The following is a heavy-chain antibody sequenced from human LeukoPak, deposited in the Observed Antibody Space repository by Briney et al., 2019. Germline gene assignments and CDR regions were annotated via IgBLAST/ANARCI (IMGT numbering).Heavy chain of an antibody. Sequence: SVKVSCKASGGTFSSYAISWVRQAPGQGLEWMGRIIPILGIANFAQKFQGRVTITADKSTSTAYMELSSLRSEDTAVYYCARGPPPAYYGDYDYYFDYWGQGTLVTVSS. V-gene: IGHV1-69*04. CDR2: IIPILGIA. D-gene: IGHD4-17*01. J-gene: IGHJ4*02. CDR1: GGTFSSYA. CDR3: ARGPPPAYYGDYDYYFDY.